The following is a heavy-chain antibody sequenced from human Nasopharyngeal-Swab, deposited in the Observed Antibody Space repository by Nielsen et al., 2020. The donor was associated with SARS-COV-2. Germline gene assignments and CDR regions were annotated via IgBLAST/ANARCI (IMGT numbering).Heavy chain of an antibody. CDR2: ISHLGAT. CDR1: GGSFSDNY. V-gene: IGHV4-34*01. CDR3: VRGYRTWSFPSSYYYYHMDV. Sequence: SPTLSLTCAVYGGSFSDNYWNWVRQSPGKGLEWIGEISHLGATNYKSSLKSRVVLSVDSSKSQFSLRLTSVTAADTGVYYCVRGYRTWSFPSSYYYYHMDVWGQGTTVTVSS. J-gene: IGHJ6*03. D-gene: IGHD3-10*01.